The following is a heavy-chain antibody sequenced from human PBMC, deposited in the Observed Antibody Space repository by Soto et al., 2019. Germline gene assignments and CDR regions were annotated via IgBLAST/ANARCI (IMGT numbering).Heavy chain of an antibody. CDR1: GFSFVNYA. J-gene: IGHJ4*02. D-gene: IGHD6-19*01. V-gene: IGHV3-23*01. CDR2: LSGSGTST. Sequence: EVQLLESGGGLVQPGGSLRLSCAASGFSFVNYAMNWVRQAPGKGLEWVSGLSGSGTSTYYADSAKGRFTISRDNSRDTLFLQMNSLTADDTAVYYCAKATTNGGWFNPFDSWGQGALVTVSS. CDR3: AKATTNGGWFNPFDS.